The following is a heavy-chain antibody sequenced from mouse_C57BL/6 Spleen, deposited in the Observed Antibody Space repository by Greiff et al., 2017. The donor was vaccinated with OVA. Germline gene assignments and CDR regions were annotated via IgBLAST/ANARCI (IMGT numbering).Heavy chain of an antibody. CDR2: INPSTGGT. V-gene: IGHV1-42*01. D-gene: IGHD1-1*01. CDR3: ATTVVAPDYYAMDY. Sequence: EVKLQESGPELVKPGASVKISCKASGYSFTGYYMNWVKQSPEKSLEWIGEINPSTGGTTYNQKFKAKATLTVDKSSSTAYMQLKSLTSEDSAVYYCATTVVAPDYYAMDYWGQGTSVTVSS. J-gene: IGHJ4*01. CDR1: GYSFTGYY.